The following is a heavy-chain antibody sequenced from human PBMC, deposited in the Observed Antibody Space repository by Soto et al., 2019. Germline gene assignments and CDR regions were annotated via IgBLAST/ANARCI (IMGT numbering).Heavy chain of an antibody. CDR3: AKATYGYAYVDF. J-gene: IGHJ4*02. CDR2: ISNDGGNE. V-gene: IGHV3-30*18. CDR1: GFIFRSYG. Sequence: QVQLVESGGGVVQPGRSLRLACTASGFIFRSYGMHWVRQAPGKGLEWVAFISNDGGNEYYVDSVKGRFTISRDNSRNTLYLQMNSLRADDTALYSCAKATYGYAYVDFGGQGTRVTVSS. D-gene: IGHD2-15*01.